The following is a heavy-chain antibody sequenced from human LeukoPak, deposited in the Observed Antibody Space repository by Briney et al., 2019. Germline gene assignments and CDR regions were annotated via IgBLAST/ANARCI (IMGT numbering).Heavy chain of an antibody. CDR2: LKQDGSEK. V-gene: IGHV3-7*02. CDR3: RYGPGGYSFDY. CDR1: GFTFNNYW. Sequence: GGSLRLSCAASGFTFNNYWMTWVRQAPGRGLEWVANLKQDGSEKYYVDSVKGRFTISRDNTKNSLYLQMNSLRAEDTAVYYCRYGPGGYSFDYWGQGTLVTVSS. D-gene: IGHD3-10*01. J-gene: IGHJ4*02.